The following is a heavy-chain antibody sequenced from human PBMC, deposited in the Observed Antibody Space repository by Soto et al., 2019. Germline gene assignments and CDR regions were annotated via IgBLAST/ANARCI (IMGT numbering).Heavy chain of an antibody. CDR1: GYTFTSYA. V-gene: IGHV1-3*01. Sequence: ASVKVSCKASGYTFTSYAMHWVRQAPGQRLEWMGWINAGNGNTKYSQKFQGRVTITRDTSASTAYMELSSLRSEDTVAYYCAKSATVPAAIAYWGQGTLVTVSS. D-gene: IGHD2-2*02. J-gene: IGHJ4*02. CDR3: AKSATVPAAIAY. CDR2: INAGNGNT.